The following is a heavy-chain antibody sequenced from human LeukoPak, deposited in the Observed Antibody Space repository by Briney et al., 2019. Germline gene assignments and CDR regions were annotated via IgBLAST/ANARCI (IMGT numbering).Heavy chain of an antibody. CDR3: ARNATVTTLKRAYNWFDL. J-gene: IGHJ5*02. D-gene: IGHD4-17*01. Sequence: SETLSLTCTVSGGSISSSSYYWGWIRQPPGEGLEWIGSIYYSGSTHYNPSLKSRVSISVDTSKNQFSLKLSSVTAADTAVYYCARNATVTTLKRAYNWFDLWGQGTLVTVSS. CDR2: IYYSGST. V-gene: IGHV4-39*01. CDR1: GGSISSSSYY.